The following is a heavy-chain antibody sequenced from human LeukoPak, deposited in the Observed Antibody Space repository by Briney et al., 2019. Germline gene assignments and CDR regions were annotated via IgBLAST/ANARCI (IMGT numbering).Heavy chain of an antibody. CDR2: ITGSSDFM. J-gene: IGHJ4*02. CDR1: GFTFRTYS. D-gene: IGHD2-15*01. V-gene: IGHV3-21*06. Sequence: GGSLRLSCAASGFTFRTYSMNWVRQAPGKGLEWVSSITGSSDFMSYADSVKGRFTISRDNARNSLYLQLNSLRAEDTAVYYCAGDFSLSRSSDYWGQGTLVTVSS. CDR3: AGDFSLSRSSDY.